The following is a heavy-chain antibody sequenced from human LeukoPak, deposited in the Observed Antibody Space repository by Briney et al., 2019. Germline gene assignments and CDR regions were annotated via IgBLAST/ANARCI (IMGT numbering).Heavy chain of an antibody. J-gene: IGHJ4*02. CDR3: AGVGTGGYCPYFDY. CDR2: INPNSGGT. D-gene: IGHD2-21*01. Sequence: ASVKVSCKASGYTFTGYYMHWVRQAPGQGLEWMGRINPNSGGTNYAQKFQGRVTMTRDTSISTAYMELSRLRSDDTAAYYCAGVGTGGYCPYFDYWGQGTLVTVSS. CDR1: GYTFTGYY. V-gene: IGHV1-2*06.